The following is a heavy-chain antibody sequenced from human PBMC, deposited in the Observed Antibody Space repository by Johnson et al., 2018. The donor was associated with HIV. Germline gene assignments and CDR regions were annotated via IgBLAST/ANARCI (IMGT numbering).Heavy chain of an antibody. CDR2: IYTDGKT. CDR1: GFIVSDTD. D-gene: IGHD3-22*01. V-gene: IGHV3-66*03. J-gene: IGHJ3*02. Sequence: VQLVESGGGLIQPGGSLRLSCAVSGFIVSDTDMAWVRQAPGKGLEWVSVIYTDGKTYYADSVRGRFTISRDSSNNTLYLQMNSLRAEDTAVYYCARDGTRYYYDSSGSRGTCDIWGQGTMVTVSS. CDR3: ARDGTRYYYDSSGSRGTCDI.